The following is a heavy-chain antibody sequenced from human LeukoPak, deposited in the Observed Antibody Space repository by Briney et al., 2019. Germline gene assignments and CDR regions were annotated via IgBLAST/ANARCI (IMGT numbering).Heavy chain of an antibody. J-gene: IGHJ4*02. V-gene: IGHV5-51*01. CDR3: ARLRNRGDTLPYKWVTVVNVSGGDY. CDR2: IYPGDSDT. D-gene: IGHD1-20*01. CDR1: GYSFTSYW. Sequence: RGESLKISCKGSGYSFTSYWIGWVRQMPGKGLEWMGIIYPGDSDTRYSPSFQGQVTISADKSISTAYLQWSSLKASDTAMYYCARLRNRGDTLPYKWVTVVNVSGGDYWGQGTLVTVSS.